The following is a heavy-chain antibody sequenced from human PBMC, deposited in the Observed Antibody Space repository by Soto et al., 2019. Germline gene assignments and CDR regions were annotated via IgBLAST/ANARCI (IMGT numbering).Heavy chain of an antibody. CDR1: GFAFRSYN. V-gene: IGHV3-21*01. D-gene: IGHD2-15*01. J-gene: IGHJ4*02. Sequence: EVQLVESGGGLVKPGGSLTLSCGASGFAFRSYNMNWVRQAPGKGLEWVASISSGSSNIYYADSVKGRFIISRDNAKNSLYLQMDSLRAEDSAVYYCASTTVVAATFDFWGQGTLVTVSS. CDR3: ASTTVVAATFDF. CDR2: ISSGSSNI.